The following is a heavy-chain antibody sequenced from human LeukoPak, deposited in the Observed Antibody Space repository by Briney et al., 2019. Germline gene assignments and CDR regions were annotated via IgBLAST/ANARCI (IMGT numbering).Heavy chain of an antibody. CDR2: INPNSGGT. CDR3: ARGEHYYDSSGYGGWSLRNDY. V-gene: IGHV1-2*02. D-gene: IGHD3-22*01. J-gene: IGHJ4*02. CDR1: GYTFTAYH. Sequence: GASVKVSCKASGYTFTAYHMHWVRQAPGQGLEWMGWINPNSGGTNYAQKFQGRVTMTRDTSISTAYMELSRLRSDDTAVYYCARGEHYYDSSGYGGWSLRNDYWGQGTLVTVSS.